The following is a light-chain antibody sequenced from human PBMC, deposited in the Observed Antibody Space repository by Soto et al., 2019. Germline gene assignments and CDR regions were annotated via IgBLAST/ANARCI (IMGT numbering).Light chain of an antibody. Sequence: QSALTQPRSVSGSPGQSVTFSCTGTSNDVGGYASVSWYQHHPGKAPKLMIYDVTRRPSGVPDRFSGSKSGNTASLTISGLQAEDEADYYCCSYAGSYTVLFGGGTKVTVL. CDR3: CSYAGSYTVL. J-gene: IGLJ2*01. V-gene: IGLV2-11*01. CDR1: SNDVGGYAS. CDR2: DVT.